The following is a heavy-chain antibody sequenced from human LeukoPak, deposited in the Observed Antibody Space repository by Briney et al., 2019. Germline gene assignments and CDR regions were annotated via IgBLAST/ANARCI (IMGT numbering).Heavy chain of an antibody. Sequence: SETLSLTCTVSGGSISSGSYYWSWIRQPAGKGLEWIGRIYTSGSTNYNPSLKSRVTISVDTSKNQFSLKLSSVTAADTAVYYCARGGNKNSGSYYHYWGQGTLVTVSS. CDR1: GGSISSGSYY. CDR3: ARGGNKNSGSYYHY. CDR2: IYTSGST. D-gene: IGHD1-26*01. V-gene: IGHV4-61*02. J-gene: IGHJ4*02.